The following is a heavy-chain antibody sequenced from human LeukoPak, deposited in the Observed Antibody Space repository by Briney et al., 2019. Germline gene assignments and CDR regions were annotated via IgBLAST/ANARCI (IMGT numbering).Heavy chain of an antibody. CDR2: IYSGGST. J-gene: IGHJ4*02. Sequence: GGSLRLSCAASRFTFSRYSMNWVRQAPGKWLEWLSVIYSGGSTYYADSVKGRFTISRDNSKNALYLQMNSLRAEDTAVYVCARERRWEYGDLQDGYFYYWGQGTLVTVSS. V-gene: IGHV3-53*01. D-gene: IGHD4-17*01. CDR1: RFTFSRYS. CDR3: ARERRWEYGDLQDGYFYY.